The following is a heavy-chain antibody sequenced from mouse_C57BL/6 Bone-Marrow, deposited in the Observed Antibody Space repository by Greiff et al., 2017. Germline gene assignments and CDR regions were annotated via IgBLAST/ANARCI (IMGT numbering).Heavy chain of an antibody. CDR2: IYPRSGNT. CDR1: GYTFTSYG. J-gene: IGHJ3*01. D-gene: IGHD1-1*01. V-gene: IGHV1-81*01. Sequence: VKLVESGAELARPGASVKLSCKASGYTFTSYGISWVKQRTGQGLEWIGEIYPRSGNTYYNEKFKGKATLTADKSSSTAYMELRSLTSEDSAVYFCARRSIYYYGSSPAWFAYWGQGTLVTVSA. CDR3: ARRSIYYYGSSPAWFAY.